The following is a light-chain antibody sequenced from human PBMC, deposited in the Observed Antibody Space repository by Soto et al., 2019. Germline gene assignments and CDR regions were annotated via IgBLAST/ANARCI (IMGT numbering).Light chain of an antibody. J-gene: IGLJ2*01. CDR3: CSYAGSSTYV. CDR2: EGS. CDR1: SSDVGSYNP. Sequence: QSALTQPASVSGSPGQSITISCTGTSSDVGSYNPVSWYQQHPGKAPKLMIYEGSRRPSGVSNRFSASKSGNTASLTISGLQAEDEADYYCCSYAGSSTYVFGGGTKLTVL. V-gene: IGLV2-23*01.